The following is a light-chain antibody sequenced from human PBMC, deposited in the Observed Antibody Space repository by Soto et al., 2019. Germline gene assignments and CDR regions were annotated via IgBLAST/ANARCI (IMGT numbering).Light chain of an antibody. J-gene: IGKJ2*01. V-gene: IGKV3D-20*01. CDR1: QSVSGSY. CDR3: QQYGSSPQT. Sequence: EIVLTQSPATLSLSPGERATLSCGASQSVSGSYLAWYQQKPGLAPRLLIYDSSYRATGIPDRFSGSGSGTDFTLTISRLEPEDFAVYYCQQYGSSPQTFGQGTKVEIK. CDR2: DSS.